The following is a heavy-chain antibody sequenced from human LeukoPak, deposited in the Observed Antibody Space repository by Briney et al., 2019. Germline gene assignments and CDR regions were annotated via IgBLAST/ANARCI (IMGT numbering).Heavy chain of an antibody. D-gene: IGHD2-2*01. CDR3: ARTLMPSIHEAFHI. V-gene: IGHV4-61*02. J-gene: IGHJ3*02. CDR2: IYASGSA. Sequence: PSETLPLTCTVSGGSITSGGYSWNWIRQPAGKGLEWIGRIYASGSANYNPSLKGRVTFSVDTYKNHFSLNLSSVTAADTAIYYCARTLMPSIHEAFHIWGQGTTVTISS. CDR1: GGSITSGGYS.